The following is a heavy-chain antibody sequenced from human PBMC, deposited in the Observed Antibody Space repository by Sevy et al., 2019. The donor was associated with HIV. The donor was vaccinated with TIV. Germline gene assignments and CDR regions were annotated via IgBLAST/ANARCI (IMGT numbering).Heavy chain of an antibody. Sequence: GGSLRLSCVGSGFTFSRYGMNWVRQAPGKGLEWVSTISGSGGSTYYADSVKGRFTISRDNSKNTLSLQMNSLRAEDTAFYYCAMKGGIGWLPLYYFTYWGQGTLVTVSS. V-gene: IGHV3-23*01. J-gene: IGHJ4*02. D-gene: IGHD3-22*01. CDR1: GFTFSRYG. CDR2: ISGSGGST. CDR3: AMKGGIGWLPLYYFTY.